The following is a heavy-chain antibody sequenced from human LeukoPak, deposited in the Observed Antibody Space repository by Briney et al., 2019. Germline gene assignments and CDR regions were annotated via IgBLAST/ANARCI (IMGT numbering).Heavy chain of an antibody. V-gene: IGHV1-2*02. CDR2: INPNSGGT. CDR1: GYTFTGYY. CDR3: ARTPSRIMITFGGVIVPYYFDY. Sequence: GASVKVSCKASGYTFTGYYMHWVRQAPGQGLEWMGWINPNSGGTNYAQKFQGRVTMTRDTSISTAYMELSRLRSDDTAVYYCARTPSRIMITFGGVIVPYYFDYWGQGTLVTVSS. J-gene: IGHJ4*02. D-gene: IGHD3-16*02.